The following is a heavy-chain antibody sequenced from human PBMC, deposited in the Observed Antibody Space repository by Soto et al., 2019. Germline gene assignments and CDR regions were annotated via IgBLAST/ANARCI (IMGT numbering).Heavy chain of an antibody. J-gene: IGHJ6*02. D-gene: IGHD3-16*01. CDR2: INPSGGST. V-gene: IGHV1-46*01. CDR1: GYVFSSFY. Sequence: ASVKVSCKASGYVFSSFYVHWVRQAPGQGLEWMGIINPSGGSTTYAEKFQGRVTMTRDTSTSTVYMELSSLRSEDTAVYYCARDTGGEQSPPDYYCGMDVWGQGTTVTVAS. CDR3: ARDTGGEQSPPDYYCGMDV.